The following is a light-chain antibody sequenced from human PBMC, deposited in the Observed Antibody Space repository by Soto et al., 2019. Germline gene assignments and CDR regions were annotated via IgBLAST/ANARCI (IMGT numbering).Light chain of an antibody. CDR2: KIS. Sequence: DIVLTQTPLSSPVTLGQPASISCRSSQSLVHGDGHTNLIWLHQRPGQPPRLLIQKISNRSYRGPDRFSGSGAGTNFTLKITGVEAHDVGVYCCMQATHFPRTFGQGTK. V-gene: IGKV2-24*01. CDR1: QSLVHGDGHTN. CDR3: MQATHFPRT. J-gene: IGKJ1*01.